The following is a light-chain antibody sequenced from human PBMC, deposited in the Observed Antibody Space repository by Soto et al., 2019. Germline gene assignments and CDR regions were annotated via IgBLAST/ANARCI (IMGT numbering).Light chain of an antibody. V-gene: IGLV2-14*01. CDR2: DVS. J-gene: IGLJ1*01. CDR3: SSYTSSSTSYV. CDR1: SSDVGGYNY. Sequence: QSALTQPASVSGSPGQSITISCTGTSSDVGGYNYVSWYQQHPGKAHKLMIYDVSNRPSGVSNRFSGSKSGNTASLTISGLQAEDEADYYCSSYTSSSTSYVFGTGTRSPS.